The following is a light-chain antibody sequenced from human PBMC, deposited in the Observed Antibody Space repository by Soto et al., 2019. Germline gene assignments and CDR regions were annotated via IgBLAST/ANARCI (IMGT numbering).Light chain of an antibody. Sequence: QSVLTQPPSVSGAPGQRVTISCTGSSSNLGAGYYVHWYQQLPGTAPKLLIYGNSNRPSGVPDRFSGSKSGTSASLAITGLQAEDEADYYCQSYDSSLIGYVVFGGGTKLTVL. CDR1: SSNLGAGYY. CDR2: GNS. J-gene: IGLJ2*01. CDR3: QSYDSSLIGYVV. V-gene: IGLV1-40*01.